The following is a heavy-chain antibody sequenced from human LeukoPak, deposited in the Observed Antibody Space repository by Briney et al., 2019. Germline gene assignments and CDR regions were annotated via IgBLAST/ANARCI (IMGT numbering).Heavy chain of an antibody. Sequence: GSLRLSCAASGFTFSSYAMSWVRQAPGKGLEWVSAISGSGGSTYYADSVKGRFTISRVNSKNTLYLQMNSLRAEDTAVYYCAKEPYYYDSSGYFVFDYWGQGTLVTVSS. D-gene: IGHD3-22*01. CDR1: GFTFSSYA. V-gene: IGHV3-23*01. CDR2: ISGSGGST. J-gene: IGHJ4*02. CDR3: AKEPYYYDSSGYFVFDY.